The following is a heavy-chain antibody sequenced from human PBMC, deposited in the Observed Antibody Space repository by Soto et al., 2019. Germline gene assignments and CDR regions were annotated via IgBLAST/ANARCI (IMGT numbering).Heavy chain of an antibody. D-gene: IGHD2-2*01. CDR3: ARVYCSSIGCYGDYSDYGMDV. CDR1: AFTFRNYW. J-gene: IGHJ6*02. V-gene: IGHV3-7*05. CDR2: IKQDGSEK. Sequence: EVQLVESGGGLVQPGGSLRLSCAASAFTFRNYWMSWVRQAPGKGLEWVANIKQDGSEKYYVDSVKGRFTISRDNAKSSLYLQINSLRAEDTAVYYCARVYCSSIGCYGDYSDYGMDVWGQGTTVTVS.